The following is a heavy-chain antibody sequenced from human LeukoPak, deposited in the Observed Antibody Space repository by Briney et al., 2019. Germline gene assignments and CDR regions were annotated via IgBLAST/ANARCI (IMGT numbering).Heavy chain of an antibody. D-gene: IGHD2/OR15-2a*01. CDR1: GYTFTSYD. Sequence: ASVKVSGKASGYTFTSYDINWVRQAPGQGVEGRGWINPYSGETTYEQQFQGRGIITRDTSISTAYMELSRLRSDDTAVYYCVRENSFYDVWGQGTLVTVSS. J-gene: IGHJ4*02. V-gene: IGHV1-2*02. CDR2: INPYSGET. CDR3: VRENSFYDV.